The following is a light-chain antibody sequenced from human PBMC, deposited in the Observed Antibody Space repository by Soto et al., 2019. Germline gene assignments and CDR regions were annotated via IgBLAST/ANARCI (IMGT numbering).Light chain of an antibody. V-gene: IGLV1-40*01. CDR1: SSNFGAGYD. Sequence: QAVVTQPPSVSGAPGQRVTISCTGSSSNFGAGYDVHWYQQLPGTAPKLLIYGNNNRPSGVPDRFSGSKSGTSASLAITGLQAEDEADYYCCSYVAHRKFVFGGGTKLTVL. CDR2: GNN. CDR3: CSYVAHRKFV. J-gene: IGLJ3*02.